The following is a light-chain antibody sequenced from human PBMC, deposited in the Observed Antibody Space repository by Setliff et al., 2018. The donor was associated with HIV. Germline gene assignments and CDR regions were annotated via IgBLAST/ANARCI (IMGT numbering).Light chain of an antibody. Sequence: QSALTQPRPVSGPPGQSVTISCTGTSSDVGGYNYVSWYQQHPGKAPKLMIYDVSKRPSGVPDRFSGSKSGNTASLTISGLQAEDEADYYCCSYAGSYTFGVFGTGTKVTVL. CDR3: CSYAGSYTFGV. CDR1: SSDVGGYNY. J-gene: IGLJ1*01. V-gene: IGLV2-11*01. CDR2: DVS.